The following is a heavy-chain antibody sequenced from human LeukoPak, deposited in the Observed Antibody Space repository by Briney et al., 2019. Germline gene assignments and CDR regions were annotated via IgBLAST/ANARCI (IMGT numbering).Heavy chain of an antibody. V-gene: IGHV4-34*01. J-gene: IGHJ5*02. Sequence: PSETLSLTCAVYGGSFSGYYWSWIRQPPGKGLEWIGEINHSGSTNYNPSLKSRVTISVDTSKNQFSLKLSSVTAADTAVYYCARGPSGGWYRLWFTRFDPWGQGTLVTVSS. CDR1: GGSFSGYY. CDR2: INHSGST. CDR3: ARGPSGGWYRLWFTRFDP. D-gene: IGHD6-19*01.